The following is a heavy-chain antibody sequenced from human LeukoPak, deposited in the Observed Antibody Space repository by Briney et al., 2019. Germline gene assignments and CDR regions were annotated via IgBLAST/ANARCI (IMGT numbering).Heavy chain of an antibody. D-gene: IGHD3-3*01. Sequence: VGSLRLSSAASGFTFSSYWMSCVRQAPGEGLWCGAHIKQDGGEKYYVDSVKGRFTISTDNAKNSLYLHINTLRAQDTPVYFSYFFGGGRDFDYWGEGTLVTVSS. J-gene: IGHJ4*02. V-gene: IGHV3-7*01. CDR1: GFTFSSYW. CDR2: IKQDGGEK. CDR3: YFFGGGRDFDY.